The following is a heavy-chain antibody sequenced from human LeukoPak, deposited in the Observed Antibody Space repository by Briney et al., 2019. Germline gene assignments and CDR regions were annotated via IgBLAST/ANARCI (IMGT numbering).Heavy chain of an antibody. D-gene: IGHD2-2*01. J-gene: IGHJ3*02. CDR1: VFTFSSYG. CDR2: ISYDGSNK. CDR3: AKVGGCSSTSCYHDAFDI. V-gene: IGHV3-30*18. Sequence: GGSLRLSCAASVFTFSSYGMHWVGQAPGKGLEWVAVISYDGSNKYYADSVKGRFTISRDNSKNTLYLQMNSLRAEDTAVYYCAKVGGCSSTSCYHDAFDIWGQGTMVTVSS.